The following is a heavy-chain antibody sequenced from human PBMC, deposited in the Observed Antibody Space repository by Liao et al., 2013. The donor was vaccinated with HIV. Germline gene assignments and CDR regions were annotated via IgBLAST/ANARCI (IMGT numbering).Heavy chain of an antibody. D-gene: IGHD3-22*01. CDR2: IYASGST. Sequence: QVQLQESGPGLVKPSQTLSLTCTVSGGSISSGNYYWSWIRQPAGKGPEWIGRIYASGSTNYNPSLKSRVTISVDTSKNQFSLKLSSVTAADTAVYYCARDPSASLIITPYFDYWGQGTLVTVSS. V-gene: IGHV4-61*02. CDR1: GGSISSGNYY. CDR3: ARDPSASLIITPYFDY. J-gene: IGHJ4*02.